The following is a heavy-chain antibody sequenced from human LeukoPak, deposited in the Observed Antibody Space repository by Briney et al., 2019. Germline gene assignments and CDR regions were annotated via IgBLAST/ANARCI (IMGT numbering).Heavy chain of an antibody. CDR2: IYPGDCET. J-gene: IGHJ5*02. D-gene: IGHD6-6*01. V-gene: IGHV5-51*02. CDR1: GYRFTSYW. Sequence: GESLKFSCKCSGYRFTSYWRAWAGQLPGKDLDWMGIIYPGDCETRYSPSLQGHDTISADKHIRAPYLQWSSLKASDTAMYYRARRAIAARSNWFDPWGQGTLVTV. CDR3: ARRAIAARSNWFDP.